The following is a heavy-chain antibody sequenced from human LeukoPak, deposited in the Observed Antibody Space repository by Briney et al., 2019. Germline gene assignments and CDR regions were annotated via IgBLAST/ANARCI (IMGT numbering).Heavy chain of an antibody. CDR3: ARDLGDSSAYYDY. CDR1: GLTVSSNY. V-gene: IGHV3-53*01. Sequence: GGSLRLSCAASGLTVSSNYMSWVRQAPGKGLEWVSVIYSGGNTYYADSVKGRFTISRDYSKNTLYLQMNSLRVEDTAVYYCARDLGDSSAYYDYWGQGTLATVSS. D-gene: IGHD3-22*01. J-gene: IGHJ4*02. CDR2: IYSGGNT.